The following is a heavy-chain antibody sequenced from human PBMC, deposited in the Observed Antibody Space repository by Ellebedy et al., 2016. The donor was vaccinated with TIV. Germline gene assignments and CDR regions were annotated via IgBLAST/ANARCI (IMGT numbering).Heavy chain of an antibody. Sequence: GESLKISXAASGFTFSSSAMVWVRQAPGKGLEWVSAISNDGDTTHYADSVKGRFTISRDSSKNRLYLQMNSLRAEDTAVYYCAKCDTFCWQVGVDIWGQGTMVTVSS. CDR2: ISNDGDTT. J-gene: IGHJ3*02. V-gene: IGHV3-23*01. CDR1: GFTFSSSA. D-gene: IGHD3-3*01. CDR3: AKCDTFCWQVGVDI.